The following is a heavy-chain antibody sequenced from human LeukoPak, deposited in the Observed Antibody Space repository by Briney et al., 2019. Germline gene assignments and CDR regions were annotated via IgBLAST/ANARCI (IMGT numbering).Heavy chain of an antibody. Sequence: SVNVSCTASGGTFSSYAISWVRQAPGQGLEWMGGIIPIFGTANYAQKFQGRVTITADESTSTAYMELSSLRSEDTAVYYCARSTVLRFLEWSPHAFDIWGQGTMVTVSS. CDR1: GGTFSSYA. CDR3: ARSTVLRFLEWSPHAFDI. D-gene: IGHD3-3*01. V-gene: IGHV1-69*01. CDR2: IIPIFGTA. J-gene: IGHJ3*02.